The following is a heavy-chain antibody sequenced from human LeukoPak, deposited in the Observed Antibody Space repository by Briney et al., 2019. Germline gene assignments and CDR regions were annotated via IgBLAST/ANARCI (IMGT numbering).Heavy chain of an antibody. V-gene: IGHV3-30*04. D-gene: IGHD5-18*01. CDR1: GFTFSSYA. CDR3: ARAPVETARVPSSFDC. J-gene: IGHJ4*02. Sequence: TGGSLRLSCAASGFTFSSYAMHWVRQAPGKGLEWVAVISYDGSNKYYADSVKGRFTISRDNSKNTLYLQMNSLRAEDTAVYYCARAPVETARVPSSFDCWGQGTLVTVSS. CDR2: ISYDGSNK.